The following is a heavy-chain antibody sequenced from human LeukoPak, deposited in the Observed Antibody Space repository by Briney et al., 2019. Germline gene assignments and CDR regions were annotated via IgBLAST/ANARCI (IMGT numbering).Heavy chain of an antibody. V-gene: IGHV3-30-3*01. CDR3: ARVDYGDYSLDY. D-gene: IGHD4-17*01. J-gene: IGHJ4*02. Sequence: PGGSLRLSCAASGFTFSSYAMHWVRQAPGKGLEWVAVISYDGSNKYYADSVKGRFTISRDNSKNTLYLQMNSLRAEDTAVYYCARVDYGDYSLDYWGQGTLVTVSS. CDR2: ISYDGSNK. CDR1: GFTFSSYA.